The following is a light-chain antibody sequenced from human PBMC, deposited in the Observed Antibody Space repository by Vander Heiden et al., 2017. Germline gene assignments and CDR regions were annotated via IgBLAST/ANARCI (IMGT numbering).Light chain of an antibody. CDR2: LGS. V-gene: IGKV2-28*01. CDR3: MQALQTPLT. Sequence: MTRSPPSLPGTPVEPASGASRSSQSLLHSNGYNYLDWYLQKPGQAPQLLIYLGSNRASGVPDRFSGSGSGTDFTLKISRVEAEDVGVYYCMQALQTPLTFGGGTKVEIK. J-gene: IGKJ4*01. CDR1: QSLLHSNGYNY.